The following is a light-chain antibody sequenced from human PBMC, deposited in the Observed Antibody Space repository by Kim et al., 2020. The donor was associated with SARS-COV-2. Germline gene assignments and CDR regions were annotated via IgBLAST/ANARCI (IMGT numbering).Light chain of an antibody. Sequence: DIVLTQTPLSSPVTLGQPASISCRSSQSPVHSNGNTYLSWLQQRPGQPPRLLIYEISKRFSGVPDRFSGSGAGTDFTLKISSVEAEDVGIYYCMQPAQFPWTFGQGTKVDIK. V-gene: IGKV2-24*01. J-gene: IGKJ1*01. CDR1: QSPVHSNGNTY. CDR2: EIS. CDR3: MQPAQFPWT.